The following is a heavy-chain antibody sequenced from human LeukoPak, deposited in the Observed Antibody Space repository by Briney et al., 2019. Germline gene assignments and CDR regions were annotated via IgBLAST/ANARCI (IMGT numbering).Heavy chain of an antibody. V-gene: IGHV1-69*13. CDR3: ALRTTVVTPYYYGMDV. Sequence: EASVTVSCTASGGTFSSYAISWVRQAPGQGLEWMGGIIPIFGTANYAQKFQGRVTITADESTSTAYMGLSSLRSEDTAVYYCALRTTVVTPYYYGMDVWGQGTTVTVSS. J-gene: IGHJ6*02. D-gene: IGHD4-23*01. CDR1: GGTFSSYA. CDR2: IIPIFGTA.